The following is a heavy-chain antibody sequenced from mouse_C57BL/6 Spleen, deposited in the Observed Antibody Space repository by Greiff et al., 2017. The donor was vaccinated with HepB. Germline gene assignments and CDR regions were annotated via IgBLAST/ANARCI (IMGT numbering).Heavy chain of an antibody. CDR2: IDPSDSYT. V-gene: IGHV1-69*01. J-gene: IGHJ4*01. CDR1: GYTFTSYW. Sequence: QVQLQQSGAELVMPGASVKLSCKASGYTFTSYWMHWVKQRPGQGLEWIGEIDPSDSYTNYNQKFKGKSTLTVDKSSSTAYMQLSSLTSQDSAVYYCARWCGYSNSYYYAMDYWGQGTSVTVSS. D-gene: IGHD2-5*01. CDR3: ARWCGYSNSYYYAMDY.